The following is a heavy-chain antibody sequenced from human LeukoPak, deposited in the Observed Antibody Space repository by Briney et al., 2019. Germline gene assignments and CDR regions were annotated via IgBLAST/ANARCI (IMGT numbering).Heavy chain of an antibody. D-gene: IGHD5-24*01. V-gene: IGHV4-39*07. CDR2: IYYSGST. CDR1: GGSISSYY. J-gene: IGHJ4*02. CDR3: ARDSDGYNKNDY. Sequence: SETLSLTCTVSGGSISSYYWGWIRQPPGKGLEWIGSIYYSGSTYYNPSLKSRVTISVDTSKNQFSLKLSSVTAADTAVYYCARDSDGYNKNDYWGQGTLVTVSS.